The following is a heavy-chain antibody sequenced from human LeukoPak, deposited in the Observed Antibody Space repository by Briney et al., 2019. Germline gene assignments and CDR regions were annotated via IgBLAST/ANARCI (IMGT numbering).Heavy chain of an antibody. D-gene: IGHD3-10*01. Sequence: ASVKVSCKASGGTFSSYAISWVRQAPGQGLEWMGRIIPILGIANYAQKFQGRVTITADKSTSTAYMELSSLRSEDTAVYYCARGPTTMVRGVMIYGMDVWGQGTTVTVSS. J-gene: IGHJ6*02. CDR3: ARGPTTMVRGVMIYGMDV. V-gene: IGHV1-69*04. CDR2: IIPILGIA. CDR1: GGTFSSYA.